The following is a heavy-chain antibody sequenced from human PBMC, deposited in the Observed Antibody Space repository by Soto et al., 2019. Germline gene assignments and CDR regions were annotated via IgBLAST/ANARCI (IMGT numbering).Heavy chain of an antibody. V-gene: IGHV5-51*01. CDR1: GYSFTSYW. CDR3: ARIVATSYYYYGMDV. CDR2: IHPEASDT. J-gene: IGHJ6*02. D-gene: IGHD5-12*01. Sequence: GESLKISCKGSGYSFTSYWIGSVRQMPGKGLEWMRIIHPEASDTKYSPSLQGQVTISADKSISIAYLQWSSLKAPDTAMYYCARIVATSYYYYGMDVWGQGTTVTVSS.